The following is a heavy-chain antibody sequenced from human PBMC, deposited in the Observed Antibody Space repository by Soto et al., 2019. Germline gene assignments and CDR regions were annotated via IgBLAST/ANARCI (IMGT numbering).Heavy chain of an antibody. J-gene: IGHJ3*02. CDR1: GYTFTSYA. CDR2: INAGNGNT. V-gene: IGHV1-3*01. CDR3: AREVVGYSSGWYAVGDAFDI. Sequence: QVQLVQSGAEVKKPGASVKVSCKASGYTFTSYAMHWVRQAPGQRLEWMGWINAGNGNTKYSQKFQGRVTITRDTAASTAYMGLSSLRSEDTAVYYCAREVVGYSSGWYAVGDAFDIWGQGTMVTVSS. D-gene: IGHD6-19*01.